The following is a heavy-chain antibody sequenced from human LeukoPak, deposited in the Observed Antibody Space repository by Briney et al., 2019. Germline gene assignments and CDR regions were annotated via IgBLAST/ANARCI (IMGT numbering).Heavy chain of an antibody. V-gene: IGHV4-34*01. J-gene: IGHJ6*03. CDR2: INHSGST. CDR1: GGSLSGYY. CDR3: GSPSGDFWSGYHYYMDI. D-gene: IGHD3-3*01. Sequence: SETLSLTCAVYGGSLSGYYWSWIRHPPGKGLEWIGEINHSGSTNYNPSLKSRVTISVDTSKNQFSLKLSSVTAADTAVYYCGSPSGDFWSGYHYYMDIWGKGTTVTVSS.